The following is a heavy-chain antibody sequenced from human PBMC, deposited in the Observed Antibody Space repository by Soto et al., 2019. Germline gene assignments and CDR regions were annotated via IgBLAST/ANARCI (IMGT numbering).Heavy chain of an antibody. V-gene: IGHV4-31*03. J-gene: IGHJ4*02. Sequence: SETLSLTCTVSGGSISSGDYYWSGIRQHPGKGLDWIGYIYYSGSTNYNPSLKSRVTISVDTSKNQFSLKLNSVTAADTAVYYCARVRTLTLKFSSSPSLYYYDYWGRGTLVTVS. CDR3: ARVRTLTLKFSSSPSLYYYDY. CDR1: GGSISSGDYY. D-gene: IGHD6-13*01. CDR2: IYYSGST.